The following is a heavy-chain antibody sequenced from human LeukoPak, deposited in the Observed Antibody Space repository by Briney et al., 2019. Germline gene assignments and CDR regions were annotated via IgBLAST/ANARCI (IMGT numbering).Heavy chain of an antibody. CDR3: ARFGVDYDMDV. CDR2: IHYSGRP. J-gene: IGHJ6*02. D-gene: IGHD3-16*01. CDR1: GGSISGHY. V-gene: IGHV4-59*11. Sequence: SETLSLTCTVSGGSISGHYWAWIRQPPGKGLEWIGQIHYSGRPDYNPSLKSRVTISVDTSKNQLSLKVTSVTGADTAVYYCARFGVDYDMDVWGQGTTVTVSS.